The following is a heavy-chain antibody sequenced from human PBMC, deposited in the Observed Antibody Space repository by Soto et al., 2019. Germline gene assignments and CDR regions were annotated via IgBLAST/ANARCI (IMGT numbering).Heavy chain of an antibody. CDR2: INHSGST. D-gene: IGHD5-12*01. CDR3: ARQNGYDNRFDY. Sequence: SETLSLTCAVYGGSFSGYYWSWIRQPPGKGLEWIGEINHSGSTNYNPSLKSRVTISVDTSKNQFSLKLSSVTAADTAVYYCARQNGYDNRFDYWGQGTLVTVSS. CDR1: GGSFSGYY. V-gene: IGHV4-34*01. J-gene: IGHJ4*02.